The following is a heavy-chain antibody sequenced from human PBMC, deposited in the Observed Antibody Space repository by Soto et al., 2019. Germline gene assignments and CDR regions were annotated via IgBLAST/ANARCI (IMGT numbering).Heavy chain of an antibody. CDR2: VSYHGTKT. Sequence: QVQLVESGGGVVQPGRSLRLSCAASGFTFSSYAMDWVRQTPDKGLQWVAVVSYHGTKTFYADSVKGRFTISRDNSKSTLFLRMNSLGPEDTAVYYCARASDHYGSGNYPQLGTDVWGQGTTVTVSS. V-gene: IGHV3-30*04. CDR3: ARASDHYGSGNYPQLGTDV. D-gene: IGHD3-10*01. CDR1: GFTFSSYA. J-gene: IGHJ6*02.